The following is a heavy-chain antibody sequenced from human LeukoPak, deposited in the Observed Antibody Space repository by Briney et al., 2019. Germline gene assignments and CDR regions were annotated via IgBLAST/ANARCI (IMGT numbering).Heavy chain of an antibody. CDR2: ISSSSSYI. CDR3: ARNRYSSGWYTKTFDY. V-gene: IGHV3-21*06. J-gene: IGHJ4*02. Sequence: GGSLRLSCEASGFSFPYGMSWVRQAPGKGLEWVSSISSSSSYIYYADSVKGRFTISRDSAKNSLSLQMNSLRADDTAVYYCARNRYSSGWYTKTFDYWGQGTLVTVSS. CDR1: GFSFPYG. D-gene: IGHD6-19*01.